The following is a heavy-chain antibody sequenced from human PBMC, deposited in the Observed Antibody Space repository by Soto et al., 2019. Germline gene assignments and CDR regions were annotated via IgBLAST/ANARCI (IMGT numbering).Heavy chain of an antibody. CDR3: AKEVGTGKPFDY. CDR1: GFTFSTYG. Sequence: GGSLRLSCAASGFTFSTYGMNWVRQGPEKGLEWVSAISGDGERTYYADSVKGRFTISRDNSQNTLYLQMNSLRAEDTAVYYCAKEVGTGKPFDYWGQGTLVTVSS. D-gene: IGHD7-27*01. CDR2: ISGDGERT. V-gene: IGHV3-23*01. J-gene: IGHJ4*02.